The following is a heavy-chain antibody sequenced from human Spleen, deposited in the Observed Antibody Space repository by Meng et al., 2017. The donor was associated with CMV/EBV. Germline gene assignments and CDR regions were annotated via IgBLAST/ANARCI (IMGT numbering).Heavy chain of an antibody. Sequence: SETLSLTCTVSGGSVSSGSYYWSWIRQPPGKGLEWIGYIYYSGSTNYNPSLWGRVTISLHSSKNQFSLKLSSVTAADTAVYYCARGNSWYEHGYWGQGTLVTVSS. J-gene: IGHJ4*02. CDR2: IYYSGST. CDR1: GGSVSSGSYY. D-gene: IGHD6-13*01. CDR3: ARGNSWYEHGY. V-gene: IGHV4-61*01.